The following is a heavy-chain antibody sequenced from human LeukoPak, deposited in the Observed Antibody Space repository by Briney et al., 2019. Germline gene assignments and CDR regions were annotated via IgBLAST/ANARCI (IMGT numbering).Heavy chain of an antibody. Sequence: NPGGSLRLSCAASGFTFDDYGMSWVRQAPGKGLEWVSSISTSSSYIHYADSVKGRFTISRDNAKNSLYLQMNSLRAEDTAVYYCARGTLNIPGEHGAFDYWGQGTLVTVSS. CDR1: GFTFDDYG. CDR3: ARGTLNIPGEHGAFDY. V-gene: IGHV3-21*01. J-gene: IGHJ4*02. D-gene: IGHD1-14*01. CDR2: ISTSSSYI.